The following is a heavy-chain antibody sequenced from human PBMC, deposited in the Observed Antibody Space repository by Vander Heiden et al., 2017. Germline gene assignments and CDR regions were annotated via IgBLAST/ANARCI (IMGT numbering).Heavy chain of an antibody. V-gene: IGHV3-23*01. CDR1: GLTFSSSA. Sequence: EVQLLESGGGLVQPGGSLRLSCAGSGLTFSSSAMSWVRQAPGKGLEWVAAISGSGGSTYYADSVKGRFTISRDNSKNTLYLQMNSLRAEDTAVYYCAKVIQHDYGDYGVDYWGQGTLVTVSS. CDR2: ISGSGGST. CDR3: AKVIQHDYGDYGVDY. D-gene: IGHD4-17*01. J-gene: IGHJ4*02.